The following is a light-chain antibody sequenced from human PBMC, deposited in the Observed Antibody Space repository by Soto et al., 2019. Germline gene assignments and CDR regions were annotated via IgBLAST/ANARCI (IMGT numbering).Light chain of an antibody. V-gene: IGKV3-15*01. Sequence: DIVMTQSPVTLSVSPGDRATLSCRASQSVGHNLAWFQQKPGQAPRLLIYGASAGATGIPDWFSGSGFGTEFTLTISSLQSEDLAVYYCQQYNNWPRTFGQGTKVEMK. CDR2: GAS. CDR3: QQYNNWPRT. CDR1: QSVGHN. J-gene: IGKJ1*01.